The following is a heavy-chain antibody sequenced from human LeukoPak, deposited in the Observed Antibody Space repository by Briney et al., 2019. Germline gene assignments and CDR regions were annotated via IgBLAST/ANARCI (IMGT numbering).Heavy chain of an antibody. J-gene: IGHJ4*02. V-gene: IGHV3-74*01. Sequence: PGGSLRLSCAGSGFTFSSYWMHWVRQAPGKGLVWVSRIYSDVSSTSYADSVKGRFTISRDNAKNTLYLQMNSLRAEDTAVYYCARVGAIVARLPHFDYWGQGTLVTVSS. CDR3: ARVGAIVARLPHFDY. CDR1: GFTFSSYW. CDR2: IYSDVSST. D-gene: IGHD5-12*01.